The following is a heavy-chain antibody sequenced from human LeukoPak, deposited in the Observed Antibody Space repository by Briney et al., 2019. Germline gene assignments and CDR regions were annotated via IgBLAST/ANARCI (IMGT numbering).Heavy chain of an antibody. Sequence: GGSLRLSCAASGFTFSSYSMNWVRQTPGNGLEWVSSISSSSSYIYYADSVKGRFTISRDNDKNSLYLQMNSLRAEDTAVYYCARDREGMSFDYWGQGTLVTVSS. D-gene: IGHD1-14*01. J-gene: IGHJ4*02. CDR3: ARDREGMSFDY. V-gene: IGHV3-21*01. CDR1: GFTFSSYS. CDR2: ISSSSSYI.